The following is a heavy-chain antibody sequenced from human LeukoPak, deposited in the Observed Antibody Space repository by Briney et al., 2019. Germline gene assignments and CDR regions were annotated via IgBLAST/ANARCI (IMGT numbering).Heavy chain of an antibody. CDR1: GFTVSSKY. J-gene: IGHJ4*02. D-gene: IGHD6-19*01. CDR2: IYRGAST. Sequence: GGSLRLSCAASGFTVSSKYMSWVRQAPGKGLEWVSVIYRGASTYYADSVKGRFTISRDNSENTVYLQMNSLRAEDTAVYYCAAMALAEYYFDYWGQGTLVTVSS. CDR3: AAMALAEYYFDY. V-gene: IGHV3-53*01.